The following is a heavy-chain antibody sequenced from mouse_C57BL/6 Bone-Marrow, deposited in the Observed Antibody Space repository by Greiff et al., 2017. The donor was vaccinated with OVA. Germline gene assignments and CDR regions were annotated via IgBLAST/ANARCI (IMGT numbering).Heavy chain of an antibody. V-gene: IGHV5-16*01. J-gene: IGHJ1*03. CDR1: GFTFSDYY. D-gene: IGHD1-1*01. CDR2: INYDGSST. Sequence: EVQRVESEGGLVQPGSSMKLSCTASGFTFSDYYMAWVRQVPEKGLEWVANINYDGSSTYYLDSLKSRFIISRDNAKNILYLQMSSLKSEDTATYYCARDSYYYGSRDFDVWGTGTTVTVSS. CDR3: ARDSYYYGSRDFDV.